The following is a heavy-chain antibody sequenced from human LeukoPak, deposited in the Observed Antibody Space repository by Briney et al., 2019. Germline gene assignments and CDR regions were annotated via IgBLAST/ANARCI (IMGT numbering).Heavy chain of an antibody. J-gene: IGHJ4*02. Sequence: PGGSLRLSCAVSGFTFSSYSIDWVRQARGKGLEWVSYISSSSSYIYYADSVKGRFTISRDNDKNSVYLQMNSLRDEDTAVYYCARVYRSGYSVDYWGQGTLVTVSS. CDR1: GFTFSSYS. V-gene: IGHV3-48*02. CDR2: ISSSSSYI. CDR3: ARVYRSGYSVDY. D-gene: IGHD6-19*01.